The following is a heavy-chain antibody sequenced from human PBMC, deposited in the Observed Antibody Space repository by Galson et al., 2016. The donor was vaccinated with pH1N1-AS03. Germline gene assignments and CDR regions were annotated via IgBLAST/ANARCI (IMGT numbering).Heavy chain of an antibody. J-gene: IGHJ6*02. D-gene: IGHD1/OR15-1a*01. CDR1: GFTFSSYA. V-gene: IGHV3-23*01. CDR3: AKDEDWNIAVRYDGMDL. Sequence: SLRLSCAASGFTFSSYAMSWARQAPGKGLEWVSGIGGNGVNTYYADSVKGRFTISRDNSKDTEYLQMKRLRAEDTDVYDCAKDEDWNIAVRYDGMDLWGQGTTVTVSS. CDR2: IGGNGVNT.